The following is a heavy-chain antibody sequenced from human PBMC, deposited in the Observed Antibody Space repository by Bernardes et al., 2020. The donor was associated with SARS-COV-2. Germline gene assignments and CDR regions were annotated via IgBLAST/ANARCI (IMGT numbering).Heavy chain of an antibody. V-gene: IGHV4-61*02. CDR3: ARDGRISVPGTDYFDF. CDR2: ISASGST. D-gene: IGHD6-19*01. Sequence: SEHLSLTCAVSDDAISSGSFYWSWLQQPAGKGLEWVGRISASGSTNYNPSLKSRVTMSVDTSKNQFSLKLTSVTAADTAVYYCARDGRISVPGTDYFDFWGQGSLVTVSS. J-gene: IGHJ4*02. CDR1: DDAISSGSFY.